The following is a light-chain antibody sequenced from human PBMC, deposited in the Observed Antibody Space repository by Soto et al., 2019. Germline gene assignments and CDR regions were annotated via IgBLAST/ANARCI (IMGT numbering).Light chain of an antibody. J-gene: IGLJ2*01. CDR2: DVS. CDR3: SSYTSSTTGVV. Sequence: QSVLTQPASVSGSPGQSITISCTGTSSDVGGYNYVSWYQQHPDKAPKLIIYDVSNRPSGVSNRFSGSKSGNTASLTISGLQAEDEADYYCSSYTSSTTGVVFGGGTKVTVL. CDR1: SSDVGGYNY. V-gene: IGLV2-14*03.